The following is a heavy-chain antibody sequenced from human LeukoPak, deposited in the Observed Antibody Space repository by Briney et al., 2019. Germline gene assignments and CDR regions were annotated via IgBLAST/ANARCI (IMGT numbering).Heavy chain of an antibody. CDR2: ISSSSSTI. D-gene: IGHD3-22*01. V-gene: IGHV3-48*02. CDR1: GFIFSSYN. CDR3: ARDRSGGYVSYFDY. J-gene: IGHJ4*02. Sequence: PGGSLRLSCAASGFIFSSYNMNWVRQAPGKGLEWVSYISSSSSTIYYADSVKGRFTISRDNAKNSLYLQMNSLRDEDTAVYFCARDRSGGYVSYFDYWGQGTLVPASS.